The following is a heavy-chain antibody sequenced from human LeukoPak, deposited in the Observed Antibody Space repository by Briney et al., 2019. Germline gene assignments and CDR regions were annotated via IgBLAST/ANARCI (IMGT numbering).Heavy chain of an antibody. CDR1: GFTFSSYS. J-gene: IGHJ4*02. CDR2: ISSSSSYI. CDR3: AKDLAPGGNPW. Sequence: GGSLRLSCAASGFTFSSYSMNWVRQAPGKGLEWVSSISSSSSYIYYADSVKGRFTISRDNAKNSLYLQMNSLRAEDTAVYYCAKDLAPGGNPWWGQGTLVTVSS. V-gene: IGHV3-21*04. D-gene: IGHD4-23*01.